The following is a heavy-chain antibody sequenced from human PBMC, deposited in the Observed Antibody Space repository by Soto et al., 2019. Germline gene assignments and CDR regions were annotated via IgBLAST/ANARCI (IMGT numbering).Heavy chain of an antibody. Sequence: GGSLRLSCVASEFTFSSYEMNWVRQAPGKGLEWVSYISSSGTTIYYTDSVKGRFTISRDNAKKSLYLQMNSLRAEDTAVYYCARGQRNTAMLLSQYYYYGMDVWGQGTTVTVSS. J-gene: IGHJ6*02. CDR1: EFTFSSYE. CDR2: ISSSGTTI. D-gene: IGHD5-18*01. CDR3: ARGQRNTAMLLSQYYYYGMDV. V-gene: IGHV3-48*03.